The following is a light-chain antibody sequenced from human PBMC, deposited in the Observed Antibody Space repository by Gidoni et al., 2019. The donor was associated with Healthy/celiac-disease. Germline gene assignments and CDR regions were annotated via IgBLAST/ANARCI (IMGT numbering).Light chain of an antibody. CDR2: DAS. CDR3: QQYDNLAT. V-gene: IGKV1-33*01. Sequence: QMTQSPSSLSASVGDRVTITCQASQDISNYLNWYQQKPGKAPKLLIYDASNLETGVPPRFSGSGSGTDFTFTISSLQPEDIATYYCQQYDNLATFGPGTKVDIK. J-gene: IGKJ3*01. CDR1: QDISNY.